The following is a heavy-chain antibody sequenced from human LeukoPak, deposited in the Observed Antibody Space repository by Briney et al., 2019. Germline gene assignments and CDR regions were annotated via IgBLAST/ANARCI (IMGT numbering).Heavy chain of an antibody. CDR2: IDTTHYT. V-gene: IGHV3-21*01. D-gene: IGHD1-26*01. J-gene: IGHJ4*02. CDR3: TTESSGALDY. CDR1: GSSFSSTF. Sequence: GGSLRLSCATSGSSFSSTFLNWVRQAPGKGLQYVSSIDTTHYTYYAGSVKGRFTISRDNAKNSLYLQMNNLKAEDTSVYYCTTESSGALDYWGQGTLVTVSS.